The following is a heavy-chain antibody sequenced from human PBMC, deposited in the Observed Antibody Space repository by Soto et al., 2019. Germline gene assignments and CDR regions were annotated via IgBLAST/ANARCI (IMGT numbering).Heavy chain of an antibody. CDR1: GFTFSHYA. V-gene: IGHV3-30-3*01. J-gene: IGHJ6*02. D-gene: IGHD4-17*01. CDR2: IAYDGTNK. Sequence: QMQLVECGGGVVQPGRALRLSCAVSGFTFSHYAMHWVRQAPGKGLEWLAVIAYDGTNKYFADSVKGRFTISRDNSRNTLYLQMNSLTSEDTAVYYCAREIYGDFGLDVWGQGTTVTVSS. CDR3: AREIYGDFGLDV.